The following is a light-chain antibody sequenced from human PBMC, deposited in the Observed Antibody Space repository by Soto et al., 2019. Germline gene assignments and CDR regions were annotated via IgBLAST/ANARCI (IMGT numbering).Light chain of an antibody. J-gene: IGKJ1*01. Sequence: EIVLTQSPGTLSLSPGERATLSCRASQSVSSNFLAWYQQKPGQAPRLLIYGASTRATGIPDRFSGSGSGTDFTLTVSRLEPEDFAVYYCQQYNSSPRTFCQGTKVEIK. V-gene: IGKV3-20*01. CDR2: GAS. CDR3: QQYNSSPRT. CDR1: QSVSSNF.